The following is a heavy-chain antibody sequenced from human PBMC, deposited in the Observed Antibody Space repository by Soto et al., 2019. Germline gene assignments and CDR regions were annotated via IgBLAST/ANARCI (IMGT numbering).Heavy chain of an antibody. J-gene: IGHJ4*02. CDR2: ISGSGGST. CDR1: GFIVSSKY. D-gene: IGHD3-22*01. V-gene: IGHV3-23*01. Sequence: GGSLRLSCAASGFIVSSKYMSWVRQAPGKGLEWVSGISGSGGSTYYADSVKGRFTISRDNSKNTLYLQMNSLRAEDTAVYYCAKGKAYSSSYFDYWGQGTLVTVSS. CDR3: AKGKAYSSSYFDY.